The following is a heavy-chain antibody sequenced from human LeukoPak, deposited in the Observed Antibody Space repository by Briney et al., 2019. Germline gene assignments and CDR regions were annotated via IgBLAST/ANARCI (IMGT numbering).Heavy chain of an antibody. D-gene: IGHD2-15*01. CDR2: IIPIFGTA. CDR3: ARATYCSGGSCYTFWRS. CDR1: GGTFSSYA. J-gene: IGHJ4*02. V-gene: IGHV1-69*06. Sequence: SVTVSCKASGGTFSSYAISWVRQAPGQGLEWMGGIIPIFGTANYAQKFQGRVTITADKSTSTAYMELSSLRSEDTAVYYCARATYCSGGSCYTFWRSWGQGTLVTVSS.